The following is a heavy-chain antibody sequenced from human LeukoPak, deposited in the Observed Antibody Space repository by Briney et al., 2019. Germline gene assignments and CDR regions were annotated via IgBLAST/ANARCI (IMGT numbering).Heavy chain of an antibody. CDR2: ISTSNGNT. CDR1: GYAFNTYG. J-gene: IGHJ4*02. D-gene: IGHD5-24*01. V-gene: IGHV1-18*01. Sequence: ASVKVSCKAFGYAFNTYGIHWVREAHGQGLEWMGWISTSNGNTLYAQSLQDRLTVTTDTSATTAYMELRGLGFDDTAVYYCARGDDFGFWGQGTLVTVSS. CDR3: ARGDDFGF.